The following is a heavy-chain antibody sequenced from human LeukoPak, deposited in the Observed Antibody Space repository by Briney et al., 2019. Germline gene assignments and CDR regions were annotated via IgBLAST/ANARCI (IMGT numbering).Heavy chain of an antibody. V-gene: IGHV3-23*01. Sequence: GGSLRLSCAASGFTFSSYAMSWVRQAPGKGLEWVSAISGSGGSTYYADSVKGRFTISRDNSKNTLCLQMNSLRAEDTAVYYCAKDYYDSGVVHAFDIWGQGTMVTVSS. J-gene: IGHJ3*02. CDR3: AKDYYDSGVVHAFDI. D-gene: IGHD3-22*01. CDR1: GFTFSSYA. CDR2: ISGSGGST.